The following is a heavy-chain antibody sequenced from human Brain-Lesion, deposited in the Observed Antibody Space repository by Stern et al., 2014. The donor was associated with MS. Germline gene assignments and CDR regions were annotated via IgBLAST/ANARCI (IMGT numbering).Heavy chain of an antibody. V-gene: IGHV1-2*02. CDR2: INPNTGGT. D-gene: IGHD3-3*01. J-gene: IGHJ6*02. CDR3: ARDQRGITIFGVVTDYYYLGMDV. CDR1: EYIFTGYY. Sequence: QVQLVQSGAEVKKPGASVKVSCKTSEYIFTGYYIHWVRQAPGQGLEWMAWINPNTGGTKYAQKFQGRVTMSRDTSISTAYVELSSLTSDDTAVYYCARDQRGITIFGVVTDYYYLGMDVWGQGTTVTVSS.